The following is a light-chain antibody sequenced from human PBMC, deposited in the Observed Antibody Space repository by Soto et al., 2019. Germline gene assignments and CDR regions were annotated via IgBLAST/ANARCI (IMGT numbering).Light chain of an antibody. CDR1: RSNIGAGYD. CDR2: GTN. J-gene: IGLJ1*01. CDR3: QSYDSTLSARYV. Sequence: QSVLTQPPSVSGAPGQRVTISCTGSRSNIGAGYDVHWYQQLPGTAPKLLIYGTNNRPSGVPDRFSGSKSGMSASLAITGLQAADEANYYCQSYDSTLSARYVFGTGTKVTVL. V-gene: IGLV1-40*01.